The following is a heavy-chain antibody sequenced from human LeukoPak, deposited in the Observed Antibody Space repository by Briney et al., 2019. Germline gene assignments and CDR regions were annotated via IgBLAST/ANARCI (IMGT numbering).Heavy chain of an antibody. CDR3: ARQGNGDRLDY. CDR2: IYYSGST. D-gene: IGHD2-21*02. CDR1: GGSISSSSYY. Sequence: SETLSLTCTVSGGSISSSSYYWGWIRQPPGKGLEWIGSIYYSGSTYYNPSLKSRVTISVDTSKNQFSLKLSSVTAADTAVYYCARQGNGDRLDYWGQGTLVTVSS. J-gene: IGHJ4*02. V-gene: IGHV4-39*01.